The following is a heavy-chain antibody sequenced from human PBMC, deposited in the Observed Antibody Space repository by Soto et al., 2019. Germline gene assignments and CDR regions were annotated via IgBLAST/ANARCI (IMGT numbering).Heavy chain of an antibody. Sequence: GASVKVSCKASGGTFSSYAISWVRQAPGQGLEWMGGIIPIFGTANYAQKFQGRVTITADKSTSTAYMELSSLRSEDTAVYYCARGETKTRYDFWSSNGMDVWGQGTTVTVSS. V-gene: IGHV1-69*06. CDR1: GGTFSSYA. CDR2: IIPIFGTA. J-gene: IGHJ6*02. D-gene: IGHD3-3*01. CDR3: ARGETKTRYDFWSSNGMDV.